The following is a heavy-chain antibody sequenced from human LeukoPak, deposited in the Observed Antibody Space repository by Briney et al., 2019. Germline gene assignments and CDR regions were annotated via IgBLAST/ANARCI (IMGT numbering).Heavy chain of an antibody. CDR3: ARDRSVVVAATHFYYYYYMDV. CDR1: GFTFSSYG. J-gene: IGHJ6*03. CDR2: IQYDGSNQ. V-gene: IGHV3-30*02. Sequence: GGSLRLSCAASGFTFSSYGMHWVRQTPGKGLEWVAYIQYDGSNQQYADSVKGRFSISRDNSKNILYLQMNSLRAEDTAVYYCARDRSVVVAATHFYYYYYMDVWGKGTTVTVSS. D-gene: IGHD2-15*01.